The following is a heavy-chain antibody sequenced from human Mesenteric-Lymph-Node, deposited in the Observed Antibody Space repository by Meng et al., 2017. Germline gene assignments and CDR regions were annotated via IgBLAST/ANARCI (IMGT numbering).Heavy chain of an antibody. CDR1: GYTFSSYG. CDR3: AESVGAVGAGPLDY. Sequence: SVKVSCKASGYTFSSYGISWVRQAPGQGLEWMGGIIPIFGTANYAQKFQGRVTITADKSTSTAYMELSSLRSEDTAVYYCAESVGAVGAGPLDYWGQGTLVTVSS. J-gene: IGHJ4*02. CDR2: IIPIFGTA. V-gene: IGHV1-69*06. D-gene: IGHD1-26*01.